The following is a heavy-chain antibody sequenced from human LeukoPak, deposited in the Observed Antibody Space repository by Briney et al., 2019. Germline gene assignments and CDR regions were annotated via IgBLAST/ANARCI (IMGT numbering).Heavy chain of an antibody. D-gene: IGHD6-19*01. CDR3: ATKQWLAPPPDS. CDR2: IDTDGTVT. Sequence: GGSLRLSCAASGFTFSKYWMLWVRQAPGKGLESVSRIDTDGTVTTYADSVKGRFTVSRDNADNTMFLQMNSVRDEDTAVYYCATKQWLAPPPDSWGQGTPVTVSS. V-gene: IGHV3-74*01. J-gene: IGHJ4*02. CDR1: GFTFSKYW.